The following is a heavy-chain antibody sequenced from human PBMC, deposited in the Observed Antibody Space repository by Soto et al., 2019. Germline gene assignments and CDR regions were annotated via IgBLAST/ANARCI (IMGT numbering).Heavy chain of an antibody. CDR2: IVVGSGNT. CDR3: AASGPYCSGGSCYHYYYYGMDV. D-gene: IGHD2-15*01. J-gene: IGHJ6*02. V-gene: IGHV1-58*02. Sequence: GASVKVSCKASGFTFTSSAMQWVRQARGQRLEWIGWIVVGSGNTNYAQKFQERVTITRDMSTSTAYMELSSLRSEDTAVYYCAASGPYCSGGSCYHYYYYGMDVWGQGTTVTAP. CDR1: GFTFTSSA.